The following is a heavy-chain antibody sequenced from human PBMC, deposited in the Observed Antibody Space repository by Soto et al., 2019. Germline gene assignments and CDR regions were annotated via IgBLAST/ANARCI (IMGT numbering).Heavy chain of an antibody. V-gene: IGHV4-59*01. D-gene: IGHD5-18*01. CDR3: ARGHVDTAMVGAFDI. J-gene: IGHJ3*02. Sequence: SETLSLTCTVSGGSISIYYWSWIRHPPGKGLEWIGYIYYSGSTNYNPSLKSRVTISVDTSKNQFSLKLSSVTAADTAVYYCARGHVDTAMVGAFDIWGQGTMVTVSS. CDR1: GGSISIYY. CDR2: IYYSGST.